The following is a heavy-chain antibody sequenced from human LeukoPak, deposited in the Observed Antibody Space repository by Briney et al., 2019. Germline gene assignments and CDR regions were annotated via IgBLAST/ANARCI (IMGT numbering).Heavy chain of an antibody. V-gene: IGHV4-39*01. Sequence: SETLSLTCTVSGGSISSSNYYWDWIRQPPGKGLEWIGSIYYSETTYDNPSLESRVTMSIDTSKNQFSLKLSSVTAADSAVYYCARQRADYYYYYIDVWGKGTTVTVS. CDR1: GGSISSSNYY. J-gene: IGHJ6*03. CDR2: IYYSETT. CDR3: ARQRADYYYYYIDV.